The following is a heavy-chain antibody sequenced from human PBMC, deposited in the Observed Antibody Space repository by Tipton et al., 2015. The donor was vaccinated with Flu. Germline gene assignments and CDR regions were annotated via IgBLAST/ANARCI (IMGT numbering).Heavy chain of an antibody. CDR2: IKQDGSEK. Sequence: SLRLSCAASGFTFSSYWMSWVRQAPGKGLEWVANIKQDGSEKYYVDSVKGRFTISRDNAKNSLYLQMNSLRAEDTAVYYCASLGYSSSQFDYWGQGTLVTVSS. J-gene: IGHJ4*02. D-gene: IGHD6-13*01. CDR1: GFTFSSYW. V-gene: IGHV3-7*01. CDR3: ASLGYSSSQFDY.